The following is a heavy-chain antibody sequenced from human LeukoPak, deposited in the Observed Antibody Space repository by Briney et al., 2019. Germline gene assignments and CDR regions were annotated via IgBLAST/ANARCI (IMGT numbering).Heavy chain of an antibody. D-gene: IGHD3-3*01. CDR3: ARFHLILGFDP. J-gene: IGHJ5*02. CDR2: ISGSGGST. V-gene: IGHV3-23*01. Sequence: GGSLRLSCAASGFTFSSYAMSWVRQAPGKGLEWVSAISGSGGSTYYADSVKGRFAISRDNSKNTLYLQMNSLRAEDTAVYYCARFHLILGFDPWGQGTLVTVSS. CDR1: GFTFSSYA.